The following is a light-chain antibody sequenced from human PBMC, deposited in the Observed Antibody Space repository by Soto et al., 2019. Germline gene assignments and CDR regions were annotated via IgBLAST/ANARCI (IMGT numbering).Light chain of an antibody. CDR2: AAS. CDR3: QQRSNWPH. V-gene: IGKV1-39*01. J-gene: IGKJ5*01. CDR1: QTIGTY. Sequence: DIQMTQSPSSLSASVGDRVTITCRASQTIGTYLNWYQQQPGKAPNLLIYAASSLQSGVPSRFSGSGSGTDFTLTINDLEPGDSAVYYCQQRSNWPHFGQGTRLEIK.